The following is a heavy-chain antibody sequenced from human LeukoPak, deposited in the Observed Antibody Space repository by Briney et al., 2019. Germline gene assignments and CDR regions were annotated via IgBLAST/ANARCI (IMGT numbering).Heavy chain of an antibody. D-gene: IGHD2-8*01. V-gene: IGHV4-61*01. CDR1: GGSVSSGSYY. J-gene: IGHJ4*02. CDR3: ARDPLYCTNGVCYPGNFDY. Sequence: SETLSLTCTVSGGSVSSGSYYWSWIRQPPGKGLEWIGYIYYSGSTNYNPSLKSRVTISVDTSKNQFSLKLSSVTAADTAVYYCARDPLYCTNGVCYPGNFDYWGQGTLVTVSS. CDR2: IYYSGST.